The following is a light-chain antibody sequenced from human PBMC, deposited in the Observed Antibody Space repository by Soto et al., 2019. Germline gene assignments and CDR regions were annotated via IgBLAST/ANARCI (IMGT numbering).Light chain of an antibody. Sequence: SALTQPASVSGSPGQSITISCNGTSSDVGGYNSVSWYQQYPGKAPKLMIHDVNSRPSGVSYRFSGSKSGNTASLTISGLQAEDEADYYCSSYTSSSSYVFGSGTKVTVL. CDR1: SSDVGGYNS. CDR2: DVN. J-gene: IGLJ1*01. V-gene: IGLV2-14*01. CDR3: SSYTSSSSYV.